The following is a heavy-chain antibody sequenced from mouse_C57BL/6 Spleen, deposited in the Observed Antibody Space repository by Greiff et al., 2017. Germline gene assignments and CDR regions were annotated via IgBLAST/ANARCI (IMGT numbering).Heavy chain of an antibody. CDR1: GYTFTSYW. D-gene: IGHD1-1*01. CDR3: ARRGGYYGSRGYFDV. V-gene: IGHV1-55*01. CDR2: IYPGSGST. Sequence: QVQLKESGTELVKPGASVKMSCKASGYTFTSYWITWVKQRPGQGLEWIGDIYPGSGSTNYNEKFKSKATLTVDTSSSTAYMQLSSLTSEDSAVYYCARRGGYYGSRGYFDVWGTGTTVTVSS. J-gene: IGHJ1*03.